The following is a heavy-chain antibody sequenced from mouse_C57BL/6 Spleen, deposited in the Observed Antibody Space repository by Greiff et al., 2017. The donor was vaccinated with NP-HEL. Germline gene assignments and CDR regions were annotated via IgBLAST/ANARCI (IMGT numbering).Heavy chain of an antibody. J-gene: IGHJ1*03. CDR2: ISSGGDYI. CDR1: GFTFSSYA. V-gene: IGHV5-9-1*02. D-gene: IGHD1-1*02. CDR3: TRGPGGYYRYFDV. Sequence: EVKVVESGEGLVKPGGSLKLSCAASGFTFSSYAMSWVRQTPEKRLEWVAYISSGGDYIYYADTVKGRFTISRDNARNTLYLQMSSLKSEDTAMYYCTRGPGGYYRYFDVWGTGTTVTVSS.